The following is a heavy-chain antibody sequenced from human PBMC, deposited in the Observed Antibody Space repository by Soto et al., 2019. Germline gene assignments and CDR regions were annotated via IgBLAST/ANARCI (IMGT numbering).Heavy chain of an antibody. J-gene: IGHJ6*02. D-gene: IGHD1-1*01. CDR1: GFTFSSYA. Sequence: GSLRLSCAASGFTFSSYAMSWVRQAPGKGLEWVGRIKSKTDGGTTDYAAPVKGRFTISRDDSKNTLYLQMNSLKTEDTAVYYCTTRMGVWSWNDGYYYYGMDVWGQGTTVTVSS. V-gene: IGHV3-15*01. CDR3: TTRMGVWSWNDGYYYYGMDV. CDR2: IKSKTDGGTT.